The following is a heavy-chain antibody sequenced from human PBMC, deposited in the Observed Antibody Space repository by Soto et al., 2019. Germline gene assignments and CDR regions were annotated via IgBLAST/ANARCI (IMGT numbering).Heavy chain of an antibody. D-gene: IGHD7-27*01. CDR2: IYHTGGT. CDR3: ARDAPNTGPFDS. CDR1: GDSISSSHW. Sequence: PSETLSLTCTVSGDSISSSHWWSWVRQPPGKGLEWVAEIYHTGGTNYNPSLKSRLTISIDTVNNQFSLNVASVTAADTAVYYCARDAPNTGPFDSWGQGTLVTVSS. V-gene: IGHV4-4*02. J-gene: IGHJ4*02.